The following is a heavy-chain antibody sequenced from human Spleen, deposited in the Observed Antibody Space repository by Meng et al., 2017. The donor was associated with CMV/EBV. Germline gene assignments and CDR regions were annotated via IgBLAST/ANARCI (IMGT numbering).Heavy chain of an antibody. CDR1: GYSFTSYW. Sequence: GESLKISCKGSGYSFTSYWIGWVRQMPGKGLEWMGIICPGDSDTRYSPSFQGQVTISADKSISTAYLQWSSLKASDTAMYYCARAPSSNYDILTGYKYYFDSWGQGTLITVSS. D-gene: IGHD3-9*01. CDR2: ICPGDSDT. J-gene: IGHJ4*02. CDR3: ARAPSSNYDILTGYKYYFDS. V-gene: IGHV5-51*01.